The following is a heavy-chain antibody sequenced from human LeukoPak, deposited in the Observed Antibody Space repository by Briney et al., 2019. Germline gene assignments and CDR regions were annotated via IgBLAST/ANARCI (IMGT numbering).Heavy chain of an antibody. CDR3: VRSYSSSSGVFYL. V-gene: IGHV1-2*02. CDR1: GYTFTGYY. D-gene: IGHD6-6*01. J-gene: IGHJ5*02. Sequence: GASVRVSCKASGYTFTGYYIHWARQAPGQGLEWMGWVNANSGDTKYAQEFQGRISMTRDTSISTVYMELSGLRSDDTAVYYCVRSYSSSSGVFYLWGQGTLVTVSS. CDR2: VNANSGDT.